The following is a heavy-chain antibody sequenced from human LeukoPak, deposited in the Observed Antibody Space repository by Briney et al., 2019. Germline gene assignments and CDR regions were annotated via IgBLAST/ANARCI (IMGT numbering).Heavy chain of an antibody. D-gene: IGHD3-22*01. V-gene: IGHV3-66*01. CDR1: GFTVSSNY. Sequence: PGGSLRLSCAASGFTVSSNYMSWARQAPGKGLEWVSVIYSGGSTYYADSVKGRFTISRDNSKNTLYLQMNSLRAEDTAVYYCARDCVNYYDLGRLYNWFDPWGQGTLVTVSS. J-gene: IGHJ5*02. CDR3: ARDCVNYYDLGRLYNWFDP. CDR2: IYSGGST.